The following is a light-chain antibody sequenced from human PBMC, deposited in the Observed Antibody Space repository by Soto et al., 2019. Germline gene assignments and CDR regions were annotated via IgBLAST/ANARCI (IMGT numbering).Light chain of an antibody. CDR3: CAYAGGDHLFV. Sequence: QSALAQPASVSGSPGQSITISCTGSRSDIGGFCLVSWYRHHPGEAPKLIIFEGSKRPSGVSSRFSGSKSGNTASLTISGLQAEDEADYYCCAYAGGDHLFVFGTGTKLTVL. V-gene: IGLV2-23*01. CDR2: EGS. J-gene: IGLJ1*01. CDR1: RSDIGGFCL.